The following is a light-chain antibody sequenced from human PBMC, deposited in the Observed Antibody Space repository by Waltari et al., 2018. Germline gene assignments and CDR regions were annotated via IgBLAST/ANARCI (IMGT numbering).Light chain of an antibody. CDR1: QSISSY. CDR3: QQTYSTHLT. V-gene: IGKV1-39*01. CDR2: AAS. Sequence: DIQMTQSPSFLSASVGDRVTITCRASQSISSYLNWYQQKPGKAPKLLIYAASSLQSGVPSRFSGSGSGTDFTLTISSLQPEDFATYYCQQTYSTHLTFGGGTKVEIK. J-gene: IGKJ4*01.